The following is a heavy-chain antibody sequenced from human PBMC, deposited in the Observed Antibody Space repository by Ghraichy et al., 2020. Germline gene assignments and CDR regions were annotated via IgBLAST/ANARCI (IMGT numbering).Heavy chain of an antibody. CDR3: SGGDTFDI. Sequence: GGSLRLSCAASGLIFSSYWMTWVRQAPGKGLEWVANITQDGREKYYVGSVKGRFTISRDNATNLLYLEMNNLGAEDTAVYSCSGGDTFDIWGRGPMVTVSS. CDR1: GLIFSSYW. V-gene: IGHV3-7*03. J-gene: IGHJ3*02. D-gene: IGHD3-10*01. CDR2: ITQDGREK.